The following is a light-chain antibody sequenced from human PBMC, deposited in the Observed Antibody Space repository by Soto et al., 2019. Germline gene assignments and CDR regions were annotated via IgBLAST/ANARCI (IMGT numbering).Light chain of an antibody. CDR2: EVS. CDR1: SSDVGGYNY. Sequence: SALTQPASVSGSPGQSITISCTGTSSDVGGYNYVSWYQQHPGKAPKHMIYEVSNRPSGVSNRFSGSTSGNTASLTISGLQAEDEADYYCSSYTSSSTPQVFGTGTKVTVL. V-gene: IGLV2-14*01. CDR3: SSYTSSSTPQV. J-gene: IGLJ1*01.